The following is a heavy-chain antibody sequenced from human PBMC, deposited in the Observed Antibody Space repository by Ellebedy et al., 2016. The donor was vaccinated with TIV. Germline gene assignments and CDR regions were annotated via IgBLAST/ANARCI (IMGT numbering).Heavy chain of an antibody. CDR2: IYHSGST. J-gene: IGHJ3*02. CDR3: ARGSWRGSYYYAFDI. V-gene: IGHV4-4*02. CDR1: GGSISSSNW. Sequence: MPSETLSLTCAVSGGSISSSNWWSWVRQPPGKGLEWIGEIYHSGSTNYNPSLKSRVTISVDKSKNQFSLKLSSVTAADTAVYYCARGSWRGSYYYAFDIWGQGTMVTVSS. D-gene: IGHD1-26*01.